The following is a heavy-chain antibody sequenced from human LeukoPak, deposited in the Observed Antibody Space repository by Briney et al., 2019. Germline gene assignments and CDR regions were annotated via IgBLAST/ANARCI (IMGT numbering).Heavy chain of an antibody. D-gene: IGHD2-21*02. CDR2: INSDGSST. CDR1: GFAFSRDW. J-gene: IGHJ4*02. Sequence: GGSLRLSCAASGFAFSRDWMHWVRQVPGKGLVWVSRINSDGSSTRYADSVKGRFTISRDNAKNTLYLQMNSLRAEDTAVYYCARDGCGGDCYLADYWGQGTLVTVSS. V-gene: IGHV3-74*01. CDR3: ARDGCGGDCYLADY.